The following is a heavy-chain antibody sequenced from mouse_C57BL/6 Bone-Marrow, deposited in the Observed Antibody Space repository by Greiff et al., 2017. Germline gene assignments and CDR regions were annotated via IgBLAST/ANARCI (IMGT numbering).Heavy chain of an antibody. CDR2: IYPRSGNT. J-gene: IGHJ3*01. Sequence: VKLVESGAELARPGASVKLSCKASGYTFTSYGISWVKQITGQGLEWIGEIYPRSGNTYYNEKFKGKATLTADKSSSTAYMELRSLTSEDSAVYFCAREGWLLLFAYWGQGTLVTVSA. D-gene: IGHD2-3*01. V-gene: IGHV1-81*01. CDR1: GYTFTSYG. CDR3: AREGWLLLFAY.